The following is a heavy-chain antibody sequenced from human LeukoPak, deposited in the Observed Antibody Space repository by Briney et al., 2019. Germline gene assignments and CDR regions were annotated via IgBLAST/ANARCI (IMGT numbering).Heavy chain of an antibody. CDR2: VIPVFRSS. J-gene: IGHJ6*02. CDR3: ARERSEVAINSGVTIFDRTSMDI. Sequence: SVKVSCTTSGCTFSTYALNWVRQAPGQGLEWMGGVIPVFRSSRSAQKFQGRLTITTDESTSTAYMELNSLTSEDTAVYYCARERSEVAINSGVTIFDRTSMDIWGHGTMVTVSS. D-gene: IGHD3-9*01. CDR1: GCTFSTYA. V-gene: IGHV1-69*05.